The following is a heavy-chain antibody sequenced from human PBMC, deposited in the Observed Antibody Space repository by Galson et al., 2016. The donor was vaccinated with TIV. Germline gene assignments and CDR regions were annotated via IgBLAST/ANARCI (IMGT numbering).Heavy chain of an antibody. CDR2: ISSSGFS. CDR3: ANDYGAGYFDH. J-gene: IGHJ4*02. D-gene: IGHD4-17*01. CDR1: GDSISSSY. V-gene: IGHV4-4*08. Sequence: SETLSLTCNASGDSISSSYWSWIRQPPGKGLEWIGFISSSGFSNYNPTLNSRVTMSVDASKKQISLRLSSVTAADTAVYFCANDYGAGYFDHWGQGAVVTVSS.